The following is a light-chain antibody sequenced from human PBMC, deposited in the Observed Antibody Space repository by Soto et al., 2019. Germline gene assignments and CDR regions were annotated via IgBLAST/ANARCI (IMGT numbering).Light chain of an antibody. CDR3: SSYTSYSSYV. CDR2: AVS. V-gene: IGLV2-14*01. J-gene: IGLJ1*01. CDR1: SSDVGLYDY. Sequence: QSVLTQPASVSGSPGQSITISCTGTSSDVGLYDYVSWYQQHPGKAPQLMIYAVSNRPSGVSNRFSASKSGNTASLFISGLQAEDEAYYYCSSYTSYSSYVFGSGTKSAVL.